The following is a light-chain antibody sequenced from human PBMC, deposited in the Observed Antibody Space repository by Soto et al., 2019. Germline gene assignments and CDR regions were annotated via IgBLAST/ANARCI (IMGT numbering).Light chain of an antibody. CDR3: SSYTITSTRL. Sequence: QSALTQPASVSGSPGQSSTISCTGTSSDIGAFDLVSWYQQHPGKAPKVMIYDFNIRPSGVSSRFAGSKSGNTASLAISGLQAEDEADYYCSSYTITSTRLFGTGIKVTVL. V-gene: IGLV2-14*01. CDR2: DFN. CDR1: SSDIGAFDL. J-gene: IGLJ1*01.